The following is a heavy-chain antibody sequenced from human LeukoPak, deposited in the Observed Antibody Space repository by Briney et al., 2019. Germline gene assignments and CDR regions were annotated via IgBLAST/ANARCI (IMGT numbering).Heavy chain of an antibody. D-gene: IGHD2-8*01. CDR3: AKVPRMAYYYYMDV. V-gene: IGHV3-30*02. CDR1: GFNFRSYG. J-gene: IGHJ6*03. Sequence: GGSLRLSCAASGFNFRSYGLHWVRHTPGQGLEWVAFIQYDGSTKVYADSVKGRVTISRDNSKNTVHLQMNSLKAEDTAVYYCAKVPRMAYYYYMDVWGKGTTVTVSS. CDR2: IQYDGSTK.